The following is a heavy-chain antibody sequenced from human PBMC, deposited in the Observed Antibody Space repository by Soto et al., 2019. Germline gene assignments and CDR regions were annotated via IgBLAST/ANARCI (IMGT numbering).Heavy chain of an antibody. J-gene: IGHJ4*02. CDR2: LNPRNGET. D-gene: IGHD5-18*01. CDR3: ARETDTSMVDY. V-gene: IGHV1-8*01. CDR1: GYNFSAYY. Sequence: QVQLVQSGAEVKKPGASVKVSCQTSGYNFSAYYFNWVRQAAGQGPEWMGWLNPRNGETGYVQKFRGRVTMTRDTSIATVYLELSRLTSEDTAIYFCARETDTSMVDYWGQGTLVTVSS.